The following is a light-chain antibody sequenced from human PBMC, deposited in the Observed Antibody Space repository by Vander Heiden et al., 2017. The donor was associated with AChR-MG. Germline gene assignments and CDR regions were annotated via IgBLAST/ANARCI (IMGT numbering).Light chain of an antibody. CDR3: QQYDDVPLT. CDR2: DAS. V-gene: IGKV1-33*01. CDR1: HDIRSF. Sequence: DIQMTQSPSALSASVGDRVTITCQASHDIRSFLNWYQQKPGKAPKLLIYDASTLETGAPSRFSGRGSGRHFTFTISSLQPEDTATYYCQQYDDVPLTFGGGTKVEIK. J-gene: IGKJ4*01.